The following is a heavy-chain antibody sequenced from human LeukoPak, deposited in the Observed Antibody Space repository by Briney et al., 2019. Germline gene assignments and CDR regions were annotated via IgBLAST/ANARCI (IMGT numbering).Heavy chain of an antibody. V-gene: IGHV3-33*08. CDR1: GFTFSTYW. J-gene: IGHJ4*02. CDR2: IWSDGSIK. CDR3: ARDLGYSPDY. Sequence: GGSLRLSCAASGFTFSTYWMHWVRQAPGKGLEWVAVIWSDGSIKFYADSVKGRFTISRDNSKNTLYLQMDSLRAEDTAVYYCARDLGYSPDYWGQGTLVTVSS. D-gene: IGHD3-22*01.